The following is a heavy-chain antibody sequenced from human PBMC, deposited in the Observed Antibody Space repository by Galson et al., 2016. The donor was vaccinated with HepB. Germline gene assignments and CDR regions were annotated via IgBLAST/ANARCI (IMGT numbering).Heavy chain of an antibody. CDR2: IYDSGST. D-gene: IGHD2-15*01. V-gene: IGHV4-31*03. J-gene: IGHJ5*01. CDR1: GGSISSPVHS. CDR3: ARGRDPYCSGGRGFSGNWVDS. Sequence: TLSLTCSVSGGSISSPVHSWHWIRQRPGNGLEWIGYIYDSGSTNYTPSLMSRISISIDTSKMHFSLKLTSVTAADTAIYYCARGRDPYCSGGRGFSGNWVDSWGQGTLVTVSS.